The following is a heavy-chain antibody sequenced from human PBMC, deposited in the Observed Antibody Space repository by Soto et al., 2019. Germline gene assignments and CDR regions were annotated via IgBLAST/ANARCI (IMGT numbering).Heavy chain of an antibody. Sequence: SETLSLTCTVSRGSISSSSYYWGWIRQPPGKGLEWIGSIYYSGSTYYNPSLKSRVTISVDTSKNHFSLKLSSVTAADTAVYYCATRDCSGGSCYLYRVDVWGLGTTVTVS. D-gene: IGHD2-15*01. CDR1: RGSISSSSYY. CDR2: IYYSGST. V-gene: IGHV4-39*02. CDR3: ATRDCSGGSCYLYRVDV. J-gene: IGHJ6*02.